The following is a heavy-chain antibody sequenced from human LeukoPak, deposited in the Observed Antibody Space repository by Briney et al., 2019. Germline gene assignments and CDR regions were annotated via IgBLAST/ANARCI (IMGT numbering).Heavy chain of an antibody. J-gene: IGHJ5*02. CDR2: IIPIFGTA. CDR3: ASGKRGSGSYYNSVWFDP. Sequence: SVKVSCKASGGTFSSYAVSWVRQAPGQGLEWMGGIIPIFGTANYAQKFQGRVTITADESTSTAYMELSSLRSEDTAVYYCASGKRGSGSYYNSVWFDPWGQGTLVTVSS. D-gene: IGHD3-10*01. CDR1: GGTFSSYA. V-gene: IGHV1-69*13.